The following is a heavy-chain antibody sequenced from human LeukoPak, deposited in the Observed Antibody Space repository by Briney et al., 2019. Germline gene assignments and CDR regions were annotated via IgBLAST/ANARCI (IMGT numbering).Heavy chain of an antibody. CDR2: VYYTGST. CDR1: GASVTSDGFY. V-gene: IGHV4-39*01. J-gene: IGHJ5*02. CDR3: ARHSGSGSLSRPFDP. D-gene: IGHD3-10*01. Sequence: PLETLSLTCSVSGASVTSDGFYWGWLRQPPGKGPEWIATVYYTGSTYYNPSLKSRVTISIDTSKNQFSLRLTSVTTTDTAIYHCARHSGSGSLSRPFDPWGQGTLVSVSS.